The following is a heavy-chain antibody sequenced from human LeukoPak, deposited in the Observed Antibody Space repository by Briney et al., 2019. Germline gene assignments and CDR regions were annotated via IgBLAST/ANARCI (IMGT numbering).Heavy chain of an antibody. V-gene: IGHV4-39*01. CDR1: GGSISSGDYY. D-gene: IGHD3-3*01. CDR3: ARHIYDFWSGYPDY. CDR2: IYYSGST. Sequence: SQTLSLTCTVSGGSISSGDYYWSWIRQPPGKGLEWIGTIYYSGSTYYNPSLKSRVTISVDTSKNQFSLKLSSVTAADTAVYYCARHIYDFWSGYPDYWGQGTLVTVSS. J-gene: IGHJ4*02.